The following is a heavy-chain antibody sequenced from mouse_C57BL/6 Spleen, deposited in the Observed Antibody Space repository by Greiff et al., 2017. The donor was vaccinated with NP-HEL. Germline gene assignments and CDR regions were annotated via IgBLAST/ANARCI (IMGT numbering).Heavy chain of an antibody. CDR2: IYPGSGST. D-gene: IGHD2-4*01. CDR3: ARSGVYYDYDGVDY. CDR1: GYTFTSYW. Sequence: QVHVKQPGAELVKPGASVKMSCKASGYTFTSYWITWVKQRPGQGLEWIGDIYPGSGSTNYNEKFKSKATLTVDTSSSTAYMQLSSLTSGDSAVYYCARSGVYYDYDGVDYWGQGTTLTVSS. V-gene: IGHV1-55*01. J-gene: IGHJ2*01.